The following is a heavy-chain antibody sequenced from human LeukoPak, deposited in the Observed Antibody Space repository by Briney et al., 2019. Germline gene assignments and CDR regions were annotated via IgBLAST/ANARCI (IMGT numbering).Heavy chain of an antibody. CDR2: ISGSGGST. Sequence: GGSLRLSCAASGFTFSSYAMSWVRQAPGKGLEWVSAISGSGGSTYYADSVKGRFTISRDNSKNTLYLQMNSLRAEDTAVYYCAKDQAMITFGGSYYYMDVWGKGTTVTVS. D-gene: IGHD3-16*01. CDR3: AKDQAMITFGGSYYYMDV. V-gene: IGHV3-23*01. CDR1: GFTFSSYA. J-gene: IGHJ6*03.